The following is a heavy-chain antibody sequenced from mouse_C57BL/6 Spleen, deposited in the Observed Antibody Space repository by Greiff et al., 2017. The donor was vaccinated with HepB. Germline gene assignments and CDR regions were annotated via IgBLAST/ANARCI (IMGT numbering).Heavy chain of an antibody. Sequence: EVQLQQSGGDLVKPGGSLKLSCAASGFTFSSYGMSWVRQTPDKRLEWVATISSGGSYTYYPDSVKGRFTISRDNAKNTLYLQMSSLKSEDTAMYYCARPGTDYFDYWGQGTTLTVSS. J-gene: IGHJ2*01. CDR1: GFTFSSYG. V-gene: IGHV5-6*01. CDR3: ARPGTDYFDY. D-gene: IGHD4-1*01. CDR2: ISSGGSYT.